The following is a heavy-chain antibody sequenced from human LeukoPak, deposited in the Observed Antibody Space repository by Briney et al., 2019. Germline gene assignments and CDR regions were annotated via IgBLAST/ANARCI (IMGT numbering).Heavy chain of an antibody. CDR2: IYSGGST. CDR1: GFTFSSYA. Sequence: GGSLRLSCAASGFTFSSYAMSWVRQAPGKGLEWVSVIYSGGSTYYADSVKGRFTISRDNSKNTLYLQMNSLRAEDTAVYYCASDPVYYYDSSGPGDYWGQGTLVTVSS. V-gene: IGHV3-66*01. CDR3: ASDPVYYYDSSGPGDY. D-gene: IGHD3-22*01. J-gene: IGHJ4*02.